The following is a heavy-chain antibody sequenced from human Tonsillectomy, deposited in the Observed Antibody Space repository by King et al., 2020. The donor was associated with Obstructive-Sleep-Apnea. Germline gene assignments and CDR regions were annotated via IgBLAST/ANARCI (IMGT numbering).Heavy chain of an antibody. V-gene: IGHV3-49*03. CDR2: IRRKVYGGTT. CDR1: GFTFGDYA. Sequence: VQLVESGGGLVQPGRSLRLSCTASGFTFGDYAMSWFRQAPGKGLEWVGFIRRKVYGGTTEYAESVKGRFTISRDDSKSIAYLQMTSLKTEDTAVYYCTRDLGYYDTSGYLGVYWGQGTLVTVSS. D-gene: IGHD3-22*01. J-gene: IGHJ4*02. CDR3: TRDLGYYDTSGYLGVY.